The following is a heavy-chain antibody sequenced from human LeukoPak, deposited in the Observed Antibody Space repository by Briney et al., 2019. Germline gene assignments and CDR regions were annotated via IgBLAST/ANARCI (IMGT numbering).Heavy chain of an antibody. Sequence: VASVKVSCKASGYTFTSYGISWVRQAPGQGLERMGWISAYNGNTNYAQKLQGRVTMTTDTSTSTAYMELRSLRSDDTAVYYCASCLGGDCSIDAFDIWGQGTMVTVSS. CDR3: ASCLGGDCSIDAFDI. J-gene: IGHJ3*02. CDR1: GYTFTSYG. V-gene: IGHV1-18*01. CDR2: ISAYNGNT. D-gene: IGHD2-21*02.